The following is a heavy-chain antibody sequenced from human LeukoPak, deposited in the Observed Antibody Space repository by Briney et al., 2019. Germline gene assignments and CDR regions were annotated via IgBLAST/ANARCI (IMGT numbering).Heavy chain of an antibody. Sequence: PSETLSLTCTVSGCSISSYYWSWIRQPPGKGLEWIAYIHYNGNTNYNPSLKSRVTISLDTSQNQFSLTLSSVTAADTAVYYCARTSQADPLWGQGTLVTVSS. V-gene: IGHV4-59*01. D-gene: IGHD2-2*01. CDR3: ARTSQADPL. CDR1: GCSISSYY. J-gene: IGHJ4*02. CDR2: IHYNGNT.